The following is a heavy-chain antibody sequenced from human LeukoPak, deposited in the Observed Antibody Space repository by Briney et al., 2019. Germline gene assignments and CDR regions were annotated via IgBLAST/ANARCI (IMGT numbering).Heavy chain of an antibody. J-gene: IGHJ5*02. Sequence: SETLSLTCTVSGGSISSYYWSWIRQPPGKGLEWIGNIYNSGGTNYNPSLTSRVTTSVDTSKNQFSLKLTSVTAADTAVYYCARYRGNSNGGFDPWGQGTLVTVSS. CDR2: IYNSGGT. CDR3: ARYRGNSNGGFDP. CDR1: GGSISSYY. V-gene: IGHV4-59*01. D-gene: IGHD4-23*01.